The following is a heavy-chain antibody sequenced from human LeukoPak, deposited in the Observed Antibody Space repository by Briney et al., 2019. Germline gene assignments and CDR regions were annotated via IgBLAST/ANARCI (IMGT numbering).Heavy chain of an antibody. CDR2: ISDSGSST. D-gene: IGHD5-12*01. J-gene: IGHJ4*02. CDR3: AKGGVGGYDRFPYFDY. V-gene: IGHV3-23*01. Sequence: GGSLRLSCAASGFTFRNYAMSWVRQAPGKGLEWVSSISDSGSSTYYADSVKGRFTISRDHSKNTLYLQMNSLRGEDTAVYYCAKGGVGGYDRFPYFDYWGQGTLVTVSS. CDR1: GFTFRNYA.